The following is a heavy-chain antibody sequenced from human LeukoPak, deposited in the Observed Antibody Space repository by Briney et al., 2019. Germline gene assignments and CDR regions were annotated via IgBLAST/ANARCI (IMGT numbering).Heavy chain of an antibody. CDR2: INGRGGII. CDR1: GFSFSNYY. Sequence: GGSLRLSCKASGFSFSNYYMNWVRQAPGKELEWLSHINGRGGIINYADSVKGRFTISRDNARNSLDLHMSSLGAEDTAVYYCAREGDGSRYYFDYWGQGILVTVSS. D-gene: IGHD2-21*01. CDR3: AREGDGSRYYFDY. V-gene: IGHV3-48*04. J-gene: IGHJ4*02.